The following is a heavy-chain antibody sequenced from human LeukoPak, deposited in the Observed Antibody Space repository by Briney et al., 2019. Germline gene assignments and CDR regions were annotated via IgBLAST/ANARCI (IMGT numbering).Heavy chain of an antibody. CDR3: ARDQHSGGSYGDLYY. V-gene: IGHV1-2*02. Sequence: GASVKVSCKASGYAFTGYYMHWVRQAPGQGLEWMGWINPNSGGTNYTQKFQGRVTMTRDTSISTAYMELSRLRSDDTAVYYCARDQHSGGSYGDLYYWGQGTLVTVSS. D-gene: IGHD1-26*01. CDR1: GYAFTGYY. J-gene: IGHJ4*02. CDR2: INPNSGGT.